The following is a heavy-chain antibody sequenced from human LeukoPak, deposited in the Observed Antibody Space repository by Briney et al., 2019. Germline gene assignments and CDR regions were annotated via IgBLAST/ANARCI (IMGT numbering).Heavy chain of an antibody. J-gene: IGHJ4*02. CDR3: AEAGIVGRTFRIDY. CDR2: ISDSGDDT. CDR1: GFTVSSNY. Sequence: GGSLRLSCAASGFTVSSNYMSWVRQAPGKGLEWVSSISDSGDDTYYADSVQGRFTISRDKVTNTLYLQMNSLSVEDTATYYCAEAGIVGRTFRIDYWGQGTLVTVSS. V-gene: IGHV3-23*01. D-gene: IGHD1-26*01.